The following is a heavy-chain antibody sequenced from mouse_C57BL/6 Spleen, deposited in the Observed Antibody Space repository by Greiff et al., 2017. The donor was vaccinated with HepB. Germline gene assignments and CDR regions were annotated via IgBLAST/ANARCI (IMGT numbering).Heavy chain of an antibody. D-gene: IGHD1-1*01. V-gene: IGHV5-4*03. Sequence: EVMLVESGGGLVKPGGSLKLSCAASGFTFSSYAMSWVRQTPEKRLEWVATISDGGSYTYYPDNVKGRFTISRDNAKNNLYLQMSHLKSEDTAMYYCAIAPYYGSSYYAMDYWGQGTSVTVSS. CDR2: ISDGGSYT. CDR3: AIAPYYGSSYYAMDY. CDR1: GFTFSSYA. J-gene: IGHJ4*01.